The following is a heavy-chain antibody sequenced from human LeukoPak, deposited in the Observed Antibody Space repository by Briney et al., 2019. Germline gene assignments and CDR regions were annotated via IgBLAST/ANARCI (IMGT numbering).Heavy chain of an antibody. Sequence: RRSVSLSCKASGYTFTGYYVHWVRRAPGQGLEWMGWINPNSVSTHYTQKFQGRVTMTRDRSISTAYMELSRLRSDDTAVYYCARIYGGDVWGQGTPVTVSS. V-gene: IGHV1-2*02. CDR1: GYTFTGYY. CDR2: INPNSVST. J-gene: IGHJ6*02. CDR3: ARIYGGDV.